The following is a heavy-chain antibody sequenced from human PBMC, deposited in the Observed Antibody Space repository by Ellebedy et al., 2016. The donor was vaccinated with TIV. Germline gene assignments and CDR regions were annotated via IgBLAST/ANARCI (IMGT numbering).Heavy chain of an antibody. J-gene: IGHJ4*02. Sequence: ASVKVSCKASGYTFTSYGISWVRQAPGQGLEWMGWISAYNGNTNYAQKLQGRVTMTTDTSASTAYMELRSLRSEDTALYHCARARYYDSSGYFDYWGQGTLVTVSS. CDR3: ARARYYDSSGYFDY. V-gene: IGHV1-18*04. CDR2: ISAYNGNT. D-gene: IGHD3-22*01. CDR1: GYTFTSYG.